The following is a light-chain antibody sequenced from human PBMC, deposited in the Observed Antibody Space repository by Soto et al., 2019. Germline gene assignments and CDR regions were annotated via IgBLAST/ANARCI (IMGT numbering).Light chain of an antibody. J-gene: IGKJ2*01. CDR2: GAS. V-gene: IGKV3-20*01. CDR3: QHYGNSPPFT. Sequence: EIVLTQSPGTLSLSPGERATLSCRASQSVSSSYLAWYQQQPGQAPRLLIYGASSRATGIPDRFIGSGSGTDFTLTISRLEPEDFAAYFCQHYGNSPPFTFGQGTKVEIK. CDR1: QSVSSSY.